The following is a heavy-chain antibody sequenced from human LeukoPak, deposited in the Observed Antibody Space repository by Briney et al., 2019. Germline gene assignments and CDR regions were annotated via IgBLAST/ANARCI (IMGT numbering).Heavy chain of an antibody. Sequence: PSETLSLTCTVSGGSISSTSYYWGWIRQPPGKGLEWIGSINYSGITYYHPSLKSRVTLSIDTSKNHFSLNLNSVTAADTAVFYCARDDGGSAGRFDPWGQGTLVTVSS. CDR1: GGSISSTSYY. CDR3: ARDDGGSAGRFDP. D-gene: IGHD1-26*01. J-gene: IGHJ5*02. V-gene: IGHV4-39*07. CDR2: INYSGIT.